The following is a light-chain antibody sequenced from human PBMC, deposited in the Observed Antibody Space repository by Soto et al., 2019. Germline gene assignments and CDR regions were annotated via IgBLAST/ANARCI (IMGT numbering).Light chain of an antibody. CDR2: AAS. Sequence: DIQLTQSPSFLSASVGDRVTITCRASQGISSYLAWYQQKPGKAPKLLIYAASTLQSGVPSRFSGSGSGTEFTLTISSLHPEDFATYCCQQLNSYPQTVGQGTKLEIK. V-gene: IGKV1-9*01. J-gene: IGKJ2*01. CDR3: QQLNSYPQT. CDR1: QGISSY.